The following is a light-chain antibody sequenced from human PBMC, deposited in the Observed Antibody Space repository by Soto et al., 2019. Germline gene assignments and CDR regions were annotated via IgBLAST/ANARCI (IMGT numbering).Light chain of an antibody. CDR2: GAS. CDR3: QQDNNWPPRWT. Sequence: EIVMTQSPATLSVSPGERATLSCRASQSVSINLAWYQQKPGQAPRLLIYGASTKATGIPARFSGSGSETEFTLTISSLQSEYFAVYYCQQDNNWPPRWTVGQGSKVEIK. J-gene: IGKJ1*01. V-gene: IGKV3-15*01. CDR1: QSVSIN.